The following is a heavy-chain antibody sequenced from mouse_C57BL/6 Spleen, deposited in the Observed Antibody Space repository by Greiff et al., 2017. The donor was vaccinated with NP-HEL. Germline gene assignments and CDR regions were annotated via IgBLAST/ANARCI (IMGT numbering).Heavy chain of an antibody. CDR3: ARTTVVARRYFDV. CDR1: GYTFTSYW. CDR2: IDPSDSET. V-gene: IGHV1-52*01. J-gene: IGHJ1*03. Sequence: VQLQQPGAELVRPGSSVKLSCKASGYTFTSYWMHWVKQRPIQGLEWIGNIDPSDSETHYNQKFKDKATLTVDKSSSTAYMQLSSLTSEDSAVYYCARTTVVARRYFDVWGTGTTVTVSS. D-gene: IGHD1-1*01.